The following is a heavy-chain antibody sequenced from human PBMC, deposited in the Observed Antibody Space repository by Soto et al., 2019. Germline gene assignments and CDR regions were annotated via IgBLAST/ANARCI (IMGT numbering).Heavy chain of an antibody. CDR3: ARDLAVAGISYYYYYGMDV. CDR2: INPNSGGT. D-gene: IGHD6-19*01. J-gene: IGHJ6*02. Sequence: ASVKVSCKASGYTFTGYYMHWVRQAPGQGLEWMGWINPNSGGTNYAQKFQGWVTMTRDTSISTAYMELSRLRSDDTAVYYCARDLAVAGISYYYYYGMDVWGQGTTVTVSS. V-gene: IGHV1-2*04. CDR1: GYTFTGYY.